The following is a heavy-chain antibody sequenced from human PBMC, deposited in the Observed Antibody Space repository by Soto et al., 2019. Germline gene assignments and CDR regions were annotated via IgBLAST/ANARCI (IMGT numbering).Heavy chain of an antibody. Sequence: PGGSLRLSCAASGFTFSNYEMNWVRQAPGEGLEWVSYINSDGTTIHYADSVKGRFTISRDNSKNTLYLQMNSLRAEDTAVYYCAKEFSTVGATSLRYYYYGMDVWGQGTTVTVSS. D-gene: IGHD1-26*01. CDR3: AKEFSTVGATSLRYYYYGMDV. V-gene: IGHV3-48*03. CDR1: GFTFSNYE. J-gene: IGHJ6*02. CDR2: INSDGTTI.